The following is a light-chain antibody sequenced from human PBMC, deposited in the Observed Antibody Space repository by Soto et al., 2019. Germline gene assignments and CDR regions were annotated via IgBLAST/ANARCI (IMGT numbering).Light chain of an antibody. J-gene: IGLJ2*01. Sequence: QSALTQPASVSGSPGQSITISCTGTSSDVGSYNLVSWYQQHPGKAPKLMIYEGSKRPSGVSKRFSGSKSGNTASLTISGLQAEDEADYYCCSYAGSNTCVFGGGTKVTVL. V-gene: IGLV2-23*01. CDR2: EGS. CDR1: SSDVGSYNL. CDR3: CSYAGSNTCV.